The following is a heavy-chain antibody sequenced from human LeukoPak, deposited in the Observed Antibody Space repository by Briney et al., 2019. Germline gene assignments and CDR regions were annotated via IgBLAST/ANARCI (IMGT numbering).Heavy chain of an antibody. CDR1: GFTFSGFY. CDR2: INSKPNSYTT. V-gene: IGHV3-73*01. Sequence: PGGSLRLSCAASGFTFSGFYMHWVRQASGKGLEWVGLINSKPNSYTTVYAASVQGRFTIARDDSKNTAYLQMNSLKAEDKAVYYCTRQDCSGGSCSYVDYWGQGTLVTVSS. CDR3: TRQDCSGGSCSYVDY. D-gene: IGHD2-15*01. J-gene: IGHJ4*02.